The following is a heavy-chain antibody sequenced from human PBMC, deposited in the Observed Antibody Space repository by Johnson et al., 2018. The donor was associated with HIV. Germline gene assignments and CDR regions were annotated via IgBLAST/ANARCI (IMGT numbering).Heavy chain of an antibody. CDR3: ARDYQGIYDSTLRGGAFDI. J-gene: IGHJ3*02. CDR1: GLTFSDYY. Sequence: VQLVESGGGLVKPGGSLRLSCAAPGLTFSDYYMTWIRQAPGKGLEWVSVIYSGGRTCYADSVKGRFTISRDNSKNTLYLQMNSLRAEDTAVYYCARDYQGIYDSTLRGGAFDIWGQGTMVTVSS. D-gene: IGHD3-22*01. V-gene: IGHV3-66*01. CDR2: IYSGGRT.